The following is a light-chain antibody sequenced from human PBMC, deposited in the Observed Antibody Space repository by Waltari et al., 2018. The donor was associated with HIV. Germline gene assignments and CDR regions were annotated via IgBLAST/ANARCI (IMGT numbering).Light chain of an antibody. Sequence: DIVMTQSPLSLPVTPGEPASISCKSSQSLLHSNKQNYLDWYLQKPGQSPQLLIYLGSNRASGVPDRFSGSGSGTDFTLKISRVEAEDVGVYYCMQALQTITFGQGTRLEIK. CDR1: QSLLHSNKQNY. CDR3: MQALQTIT. CDR2: LGS. J-gene: IGKJ5*01. V-gene: IGKV2-28*01.